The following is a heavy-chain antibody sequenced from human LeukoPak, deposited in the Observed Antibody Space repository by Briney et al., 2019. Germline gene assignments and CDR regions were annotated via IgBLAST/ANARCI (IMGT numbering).Heavy chain of an antibody. D-gene: IGHD1-26*01. CDR3: ARWEGGSYYDFDY. J-gene: IGHJ4*02. CDR1: GDSITSTNYY. Sequence: PSETLSLTCTVSGDSITSTNYYWSWIRQPAGKGLEWIGRVYTSGSTTYNPSLKSRVTISVDTSKNQFSLKLSSVTAADTAVYYCARWEGGSYYDFDYWGQGTLVTVSS. V-gene: IGHV4-61*02. CDR2: VYTSGST.